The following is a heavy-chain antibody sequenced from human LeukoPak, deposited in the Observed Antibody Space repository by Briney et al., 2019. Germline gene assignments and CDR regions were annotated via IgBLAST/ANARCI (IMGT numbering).Heavy chain of an antibody. CDR3: ATVPRITIFCGYDG. CDR2: FDPEDGET. CDR1: GYTLTELS. Sequence: ASVKVSCKVSGYTLTELSMHWVRQAPGKGLEWMGGFDPEDGETIYAQKFQGRVTMTEDTSTDTAYMELSSLRSEDTAVYYCATVPRITIFCGYDGWGQGTLVTVSS. D-gene: IGHD3-9*01. J-gene: IGHJ4*02. V-gene: IGHV1-24*01.